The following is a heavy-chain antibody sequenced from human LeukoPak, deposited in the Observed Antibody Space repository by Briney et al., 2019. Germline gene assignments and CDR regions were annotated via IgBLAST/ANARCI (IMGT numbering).Heavy chain of an antibody. Sequence: SETLSLTCTVSGGSMSHYYWSWIRQPPGKGLEWIGYIYYSGSTNYNPSLKSRVTISIDTSKSQFSLTLRFVTAADTAVYYCARTTVTVSHFDYWGQGTLVTVSS. D-gene: IGHD4-17*01. CDR1: GGSMSHYY. V-gene: IGHV4-59*08. CDR3: ARTTVTVSHFDY. CDR2: IYYSGST. J-gene: IGHJ4*02.